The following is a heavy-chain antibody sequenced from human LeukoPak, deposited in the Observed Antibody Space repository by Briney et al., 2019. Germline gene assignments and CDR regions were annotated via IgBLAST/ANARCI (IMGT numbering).Heavy chain of an antibody. D-gene: IGHD2-21*02. CDR2: ISSSSSYI. CDR3: ARDVVTTGAYYFDY. V-gene: IGHV3-21*01. Sequence: GGSLRLSCAASGFTFSSYSMNWVRQAPGKGLEWVSSISSSSSYIYYADPVKGRFTISRDNAKNSLYLQMNSLRAEDAAVYYCARDVVTTGAYYFDYWGQGTLVTVSS. J-gene: IGHJ4*02. CDR1: GFTFSSYS.